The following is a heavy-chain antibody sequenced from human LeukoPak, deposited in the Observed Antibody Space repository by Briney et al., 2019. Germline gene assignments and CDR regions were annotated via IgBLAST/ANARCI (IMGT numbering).Heavy chain of an antibody. V-gene: IGHV1-2*02. CDR2: INPNSGGT. J-gene: IGHJ4*02. Sequence: ASVKVSCKASGYTFTGYYMHWVRQAPGQGLEWMGWINPNSGGTNYAQKFQGRVTMTRDTSVSTAYMELSRLRSDDTAVYYCARVLSNWNYHDYWGQGTLVTVSS. D-gene: IGHD1-1*01. CDR3: ARVLSNWNYHDY. CDR1: GYTFTGYY.